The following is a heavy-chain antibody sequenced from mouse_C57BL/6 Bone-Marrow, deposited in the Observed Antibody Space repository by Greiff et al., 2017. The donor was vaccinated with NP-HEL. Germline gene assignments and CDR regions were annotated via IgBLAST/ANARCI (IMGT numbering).Heavy chain of an antibody. CDR1: GYTFTDYE. V-gene: IGHV1-15*01. CDR3: TRAFYCYGSRGFAY. Sequence: QVQLQQSGAELVRPGASVTLSCKASGYTFTDYEMHWVKQTPVHGLEWIGAIDPETGGTAYNQKFKGKAILTADKSSSTAYMELRSLTSEDSAVYYCTRAFYCYGSRGFAYWGQGTLVTVAA. J-gene: IGHJ3*01. D-gene: IGHD1-1*01. CDR2: IDPETGGT.